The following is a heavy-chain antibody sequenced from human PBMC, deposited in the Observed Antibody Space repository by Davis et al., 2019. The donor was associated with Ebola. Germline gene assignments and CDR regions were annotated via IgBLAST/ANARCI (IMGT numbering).Heavy chain of an antibody. J-gene: IGHJ6*02. V-gene: IGHV3-33*06. CDR3: AKRGYSYGTGYYYYGMDV. D-gene: IGHD5-18*01. CDR2: IWYDGSKK. Sequence: GESLKISCAASGFTFRSYGMHWVRQAPGKGLEWVAVIWYDGSKKYYSDSVKGRFTISRDNSKNTLYLQMNSLRAEDTAVYYCAKRGYSYGTGYYYYGMDVWGQGTTVTVSS. CDR1: GFTFRSYG.